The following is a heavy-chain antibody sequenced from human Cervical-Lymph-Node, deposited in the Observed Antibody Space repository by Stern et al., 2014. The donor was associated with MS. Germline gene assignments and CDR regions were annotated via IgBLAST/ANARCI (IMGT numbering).Heavy chain of an antibody. J-gene: IGHJ4*02. CDR3: ASRSWRHPDY. CDR2: ISSSSRYI. V-gene: IGHV3-21*01. D-gene: IGHD6-13*01. Sequence: EVQLVESGGGLVKPGGSLRLSCAASGFTFSSYRMNWVRQAPGKGLEWVSSISSSSRYISYAASVKGRFPLSRHTPKNPLKLQLNSLRGEDTAVYCCASRSWRHPDYWGQGTLVTVSS. CDR1: GFTFSSYR.